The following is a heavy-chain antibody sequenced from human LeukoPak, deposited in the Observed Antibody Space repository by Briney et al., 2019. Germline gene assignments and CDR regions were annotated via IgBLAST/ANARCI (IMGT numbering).Heavy chain of an antibody. J-gene: IGHJ6*02. D-gene: IGHD3-10*01. CDR3: AKSPNEKANYYGPRGLNPLSYYGMDV. CDR2: ISGSGGST. CDR1: GFTFSSYA. V-gene: IGHV3-23*01. Sequence: GGSLRLSCAASGFTFSSYAMSWVRQAPGKGLEWVSAISGSGGSTYYADSVKGRFTISRDNSKNTLYLQMNSLRAEDTAVYYCAKSPNEKANYYGPRGLNPLSYYGMDVWGQGTTVTVSS.